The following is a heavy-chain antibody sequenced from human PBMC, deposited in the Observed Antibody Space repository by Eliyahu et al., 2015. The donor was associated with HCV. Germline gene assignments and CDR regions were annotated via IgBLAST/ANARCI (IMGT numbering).Heavy chain of an antibody. CDR3: TTNYYDSSGYFRVY. D-gene: IGHD3-22*01. J-gene: IGHJ4*02. V-gene: IGHV3-15*01. Sequence: EVQLVESGGGLVKPGGSXRLSCAAXGFTFXNAWMSWVRQAPGKGLEWVGRIKSKTDGGTTDYAAPVKGRFTISRDDSKNTLYLQMNSLKTEDTAVYYCTTNYYDSSGYFRVYWGQGTLVTVSS. CDR2: IKSKTDGGTT. CDR1: GFTFXNAW.